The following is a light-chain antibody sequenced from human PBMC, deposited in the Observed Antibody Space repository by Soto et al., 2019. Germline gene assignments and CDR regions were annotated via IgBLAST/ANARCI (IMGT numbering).Light chain of an antibody. CDR3: AAWDDSLNGFYV. J-gene: IGLJ1*01. Sequence: QSVLTQPPSASGTPGQRVTISCSGSSSNIGSNTVNWYQQLPGTAPKLLIYSNNQRPSGVPDRFSGSKSGTSASLAISGLQSEGEADYYCAAWDDSLNGFYVFGTGTKVTV. CDR1: SSNIGSNT. CDR2: SNN. V-gene: IGLV1-44*01.